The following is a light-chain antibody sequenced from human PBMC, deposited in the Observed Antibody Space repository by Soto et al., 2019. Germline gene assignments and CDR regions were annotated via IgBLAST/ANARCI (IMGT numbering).Light chain of an antibody. CDR1: QSVSSY. Sequence: EIVLTQSPVTLSLPPGERATLSCRASQSVSSYLAWYQQKPGQAPRLLIYAASNRATGVPARFSGSGFGTDFTLTISSLEPEDFAVYYCQQRSKLFTFGPGTKVDIK. CDR3: QQRSKLFT. CDR2: AAS. J-gene: IGKJ3*01. V-gene: IGKV3-11*01.